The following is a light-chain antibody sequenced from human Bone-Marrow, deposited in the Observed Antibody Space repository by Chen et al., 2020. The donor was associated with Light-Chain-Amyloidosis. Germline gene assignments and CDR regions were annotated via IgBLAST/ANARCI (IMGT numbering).Light chain of an antibody. J-gene: IGLJ2*01. CDR3: CGYAGTYTA. CDR1: SSDVGAYNY. V-gene: IGLV2-11*01. CDR2: DVR. Sequence: QSALTQPRSVSGSPGQSVTISCTGTSSDVGAYNYVSWYQHHPGTAPKLMIYDVRKRPSGVPNLFSGSKSGNTASLTSSGLQAEAAAAYFCCGYAGTYTAFGGGTKLTVL.